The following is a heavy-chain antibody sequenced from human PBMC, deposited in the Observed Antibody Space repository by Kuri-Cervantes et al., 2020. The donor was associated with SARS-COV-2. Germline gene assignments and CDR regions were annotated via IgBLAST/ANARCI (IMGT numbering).Heavy chain of an antibody. Sequence: GGSLRLSCSASGYIFSNFALHWVRQAPGKGLEWVAVISYDGSNKYYADSAKGRFTISRDNSKNTLYLQMNSLRAEDTAVYYCATPRGLGIGYYQKYYYYGMDVWGQGTTVTVSS. J-gene: IGHJ6*02. V-gene: IGHV3-30*07. CDR3: ATPRGLGIGYYQKYYYYGMDV. CDR2: ISYDGSNK. CDR1: GYIFSNFA. D-gene: IGHD3-3*01.